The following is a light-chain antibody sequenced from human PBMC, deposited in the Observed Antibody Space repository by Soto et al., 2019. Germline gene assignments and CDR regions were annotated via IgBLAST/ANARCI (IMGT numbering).Light chain of an antibody. CDR2: EVS. CDR1: SSDVGAYNY. Sequence: QSALTQPASVAGSPGQSITISCTGTSSDVGAYNYVSWYQQHPGKAPKLIIYEVSNRPSGVSWRFSGSKSGNTASLTISGRQSEDEADYYGSSHTTSNTRVFGTGTTLTVL. CDR3: SSHTTSNTRV. J-gene: IGLJ1*01. V-gene: IGLV2-14*01.